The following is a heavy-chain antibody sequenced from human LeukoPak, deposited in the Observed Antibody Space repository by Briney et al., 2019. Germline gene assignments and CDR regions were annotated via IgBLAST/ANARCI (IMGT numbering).Heavy chain of an antibody. CDR3: AKEPTPTMVRRGYWYFDL. V-gene: IGHV3-30*04. CDR2: ISYDGSNK. J-gene: IGHJ2*01. CDR1: GFTFSTYA. D-gene: IGHD3-10*01. Sequence: TGGSLRLSCAASGFTFSTYAMHWVRQAPGKGLEWEAVISYDGSNKYYADSVKGRFTISRDNSKNTLYPQMNSLRTEDTAVYYCAKEPTPTMVRRGYWYFDLWGRGTLVTVSS.